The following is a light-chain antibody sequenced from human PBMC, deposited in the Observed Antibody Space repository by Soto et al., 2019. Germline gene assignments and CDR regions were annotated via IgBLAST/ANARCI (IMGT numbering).Light chain of an antibody. CDR3: QYYTLYSGP. CDR2: GAS. CDR1: DEIYTS. J-gene: IGKJ1*01. V-gene: IGKV1-5*01. Sequence: DIQLTQSPSSVSASVGDSVTISCRASDEIYTSLAWYHQKPGRAPKLLIYGASNLHPGVSARFRGSGSGSDFSLTISSLQPDDIGIYYCQYYTLYSGPFGQGTRV.